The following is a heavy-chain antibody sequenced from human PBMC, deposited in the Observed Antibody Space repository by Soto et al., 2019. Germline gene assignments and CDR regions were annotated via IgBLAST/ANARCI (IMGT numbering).Heavy chain of an antibody. D-gene: IGHD5-12*01. Sequence: QVQLVQSGAEVKKPGSSVKVSCKASGGTFSSYAISWVRQAPGQGLEWMGGIIPIFGTANYAQKFQGRVTITADESTRRDYMELSRLRSEHTAVYYCASASPHSGYDRPYDYWGQGTLVTVSS. CDR3: ASASPHSGYDRPYDY. V-gene: IGHV1-69*12. CDR1: GGTFSSYA. J-gene: IGHJ4*02. CDR2: IIPIFGTA.